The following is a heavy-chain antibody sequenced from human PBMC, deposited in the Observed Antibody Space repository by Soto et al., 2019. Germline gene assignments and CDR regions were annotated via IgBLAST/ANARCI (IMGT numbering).Heavy chain of an antibody. Sequence: PSATLSLTCTVSGGTMNSYYWTWIRQPAGKGLEWIGRIYSSGSTKYNPSLQSRVTMSLDTSKNQFSLRLTSVTAADTAVYYCARGQRFSDWFDPWGQGTLVT. CDR1: GGTMNSYY. V-gene: IGHV4-4*07. J-gene: IGHJ5*02. CDR2: IYSSGST. D-gene: IGHD3-3*01. CDR3: ARGQRFSDWFDP.